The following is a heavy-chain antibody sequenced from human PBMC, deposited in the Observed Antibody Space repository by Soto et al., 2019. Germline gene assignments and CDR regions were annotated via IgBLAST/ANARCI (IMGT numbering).Heavy chain of an antibody. CDR3: ARETAHRGASGIPLLPENFDS. CDR2: IIPFLGKI. Sequence: QVQLVQSGAEMKMPGSSVKVSCNTSGSIFITYGISWVRQAPGQGLAWMGGIIPFLGKINHAQIFQDRVTITAEKATSTVYLERTDLISNATAVYYCARETAHRGASGIPLLPENFDSWGQATLVTVSS. CDR1: GSIFITYG. D-gene: IGHD3-10*01. J-gene: IGHJ4*02. V-gene: IGHV1-69*06.